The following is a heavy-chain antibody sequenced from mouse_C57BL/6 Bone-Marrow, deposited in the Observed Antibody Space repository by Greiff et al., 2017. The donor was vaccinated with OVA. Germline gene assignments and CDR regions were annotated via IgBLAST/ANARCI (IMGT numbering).Heavy chain of an antibody. CDR1: GYSITSGYY. CDR2: ISYDGSN. V-gene: IGHV3-6*01. J-gene: IGHJ2*01. CDR3: ARDYYGSSFLDY. D-gene: IGHD1-1*01. Sequence: DVKLQESGPGLVKPSQSLSLTCSVTGYSITSGYYWNWIRQFPGNKLEWMGYISYDGSNNYNPSLKNRISITRDTSKNQFFLKLNSVTTEDTATYYCARDYYGSSFLDYWGQGTTLTVSS.